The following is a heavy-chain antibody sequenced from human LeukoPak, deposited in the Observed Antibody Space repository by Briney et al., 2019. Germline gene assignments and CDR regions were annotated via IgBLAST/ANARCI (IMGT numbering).Heavy chain of an antibody. CDR1: GYTFTGYY. CDR3: ARAGVIYYDSSGYYFDY. D-gene: IGHD3-22*01. J-gene: IGHJ4*02. CDR2: INPNSGGT. Sequence: ASVKVSCKASGYTFTGYYMHWVRQAPGQGLEWMGWINPNSGGTNYAQKFQGRVTMTRDTSISTAYMELSRLRSDDTAVYYCARAGVIYYDSSGYYFDYWGQGTLVTVSP. V-gene: IGHV1-2*02.